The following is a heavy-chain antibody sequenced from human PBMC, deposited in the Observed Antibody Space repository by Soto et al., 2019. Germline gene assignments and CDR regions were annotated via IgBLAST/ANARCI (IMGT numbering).Heavy chain of an antibody. Sequence: QVQLVQSGAEVKKAGASVKVSCKASGYTFVGYVISWVRQAPGQGLEWMGWVSAYNGNTNYAQNLQGRVTMTTDTSTSTAYMELRSLRSDDTAVYYCARGSDTVTTDWFDPWGQGTLVTVSS. D-gene: IGHD4-4*01. V-gene: IGHV1-18*01. CDR2: VSAYNGNT. CDR1: GYTFVGYV. CDR3: ARGSDTVTTDWFDP. J-gene: IGHJ5*02.